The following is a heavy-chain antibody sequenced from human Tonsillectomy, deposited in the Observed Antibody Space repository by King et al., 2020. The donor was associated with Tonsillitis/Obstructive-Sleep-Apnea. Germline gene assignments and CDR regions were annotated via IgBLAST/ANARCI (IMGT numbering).Heavy chain of an antibody. J-gene: IGHJ4*02. V-gene: IGHV3-64D*06. CDR1: GFTFSSYA. D-gene: IGHD2-2*01. CDR3: VKDWGPYCSSTSCHDY. Sequence: VQLVEYGGGLVQPGGSLRLSCSASGFTFSSYAMHWVRQAPGKGLEYVSAISSNGGSTYYADSVKGRFTISRDNSKNTLYLQMSSLRADDTAVYYCVKDWGPYCSSTSCHDYWGQGTLVTVSS. CDR2: ISSNGGST.